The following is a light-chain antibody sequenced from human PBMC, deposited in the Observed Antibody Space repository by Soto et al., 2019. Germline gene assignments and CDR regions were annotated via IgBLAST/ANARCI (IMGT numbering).Light chain of an antibody. Sequence: VMTQSPAILSLSPGERATLSCRASQSISSNLAWYQQKPGQAPRLLMFRASTRATGFPARFSGSGSETDFNLTISSLQPEDFAVSYCQQYNNWPRATFGGGTKIEIK. CDR2: RAS. V-gene: IGKV3-15*01. CDR1: QSISSN. J-gene: IGKJ4*01. CDR3: QQYNNWPRAT.